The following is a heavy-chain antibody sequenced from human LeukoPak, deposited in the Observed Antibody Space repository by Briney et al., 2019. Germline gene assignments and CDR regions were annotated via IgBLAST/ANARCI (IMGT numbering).Heavy chain of an antibody. CDR2: IIPIFGTA. Sequence: ASVKVSCKASGGTFSSYAISWVRQAPGQGLEWMGGIIPIFGTANYAQKFQGRVTITADESTSTAYMELSSLRSDDTAVYYCARERFVYSYGIRGFDYWGQGTLVTVSS. V-gene: IGHV1-69*13. CDR3: ARERFVYSYGIRGFDY. J-gene: IGHJ4*02. D-gene: IGHD5-18*01. CDR1: GGTFSSYA.